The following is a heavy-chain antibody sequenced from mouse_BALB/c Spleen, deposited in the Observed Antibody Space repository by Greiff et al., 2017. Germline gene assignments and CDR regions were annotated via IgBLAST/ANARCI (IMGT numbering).Heavy chain of an antibody. D-gene: IGHD2-14*01. CDR1: GYTFTSYW. CDR3: ARSYRYDEEGAMDY. J-gene: IGHJ4*01. Sequence: VQLKESGAELAKPGASVKMSCKASGYTFTSYWMHWVKQRPGQGLEWIGYINPSTGYTEYNQKFKDKATLTADKSSSTAYMQLSSLTSEDSAVYYCARSYRYDEEGAMDYWGQGTSVTVSS. CDR2: INPSTGYT. V-gene: IGHV1-7*01.